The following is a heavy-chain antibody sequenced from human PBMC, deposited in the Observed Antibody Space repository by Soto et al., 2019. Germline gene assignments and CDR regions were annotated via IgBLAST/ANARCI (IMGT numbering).Heavy chain of an antibody. CDR2: TRNKANSYTT. D-gene: IGHD6-13*01. CDR1: GFIFSDHY. J-gene: IGHJ4*02. Sequence: PGGSLRLSCAASGFIFSDHYMDWVRQAPGKELEWVGRTRNKANSYTTEYAASVKGRFTISRDGSKNSLYLQMNGLITDDTAVYYCVRARSSSGWYYFDYWGQGTLVTVSS. V-gene: IGHV3-72*01. CDR3: VRARSSSGWYYFDY.